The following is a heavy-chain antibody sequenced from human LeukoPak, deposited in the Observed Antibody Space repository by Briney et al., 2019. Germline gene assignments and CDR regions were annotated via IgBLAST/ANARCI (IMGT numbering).Heavy chain of an antibody. CDR1: GFTFDDYG. J-gene: IGHJ4*02. CDR2: ISGSGGST. CDR3: AKALRYFDWLLYNY. Sequence: PGGSLRLSCAASGFTFDDYGMSWVRQAPGKGLEWVSAISGSGGSTYYADSVKGRFTISRDNSKNTLYLQMNSLRAEDTAVYYCAKALRYFDWLLYNYWGQGTLVTVSS. V-gene: IGHV3-23*01. D-gene: IGHD3-9*01.